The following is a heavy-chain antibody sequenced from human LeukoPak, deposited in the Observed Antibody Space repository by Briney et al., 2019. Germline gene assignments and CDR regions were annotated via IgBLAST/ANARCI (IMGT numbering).Heavy chain of an antibody. V-gene: IGHV3-74*03. Sequence: GGSLRLSCATSGFIFNNYDPHWVRQAPGKGLVWVSRIDNAGSITTYADSVKGRFTISRDNAENTLYLQMNSLRVEDTAVYYCVRSAFHAGSGNYYDYWGQGTLVTVSS. CDR1: GFIFNNYD. D-gene: IGHD3-22*01. CDR2: IDNAGSIT. J-gene: IGHJ4*02. CDR3: VRSAFHAGSGNYYDY.